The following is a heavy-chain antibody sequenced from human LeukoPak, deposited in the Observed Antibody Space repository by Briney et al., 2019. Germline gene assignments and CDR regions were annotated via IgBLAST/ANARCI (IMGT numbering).Heavy chain of an antibody. J-gene: IGHJ4*02. V-gene: IGHV4-34*01. Sequence: SETLSLTCAVYGGSFSGYYWSWIRQPPGKGLEWIGEINHSGSTNYNPSLKRRVTISVDKSKNQLSLKLSSVTAADTAVYYCARGGTHDFWSGYYYFDYWGQGTLVTVSS. CDR2: INHSGST. CDR3: ARGGTHDFWSGYYYFDY. D-gene: IGHD3-3*01. CDR1: GGSFSGYY.